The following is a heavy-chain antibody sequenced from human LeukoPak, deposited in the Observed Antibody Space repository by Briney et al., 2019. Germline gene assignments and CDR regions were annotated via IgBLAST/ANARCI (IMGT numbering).Heavy chain of an antibody. CDR3: ARGGLLSYYFDY. Sequence: GRSLRLSCAASGFTFSSYAMHWVRQAPGKGLEWVAVISYDGSNKYYADSVKGRFTISRDNSKNTLYLQMNSLRAEDTAVYYCARGGLLSYYFDYWGQGTLVTVSS. V-gene: IGHV3-30*04. D-gene: IGHD2-2*01. J-gene: IGHJ4*02. CDR1: GFTFSSYA. CDR2: ISYDGSNK.